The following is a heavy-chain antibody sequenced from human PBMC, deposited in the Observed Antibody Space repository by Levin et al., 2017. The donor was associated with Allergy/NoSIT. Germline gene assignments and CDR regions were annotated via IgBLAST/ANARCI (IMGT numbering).Heavy chain of an antibody. D-gene: IGHD1-26*01. CDR1: GFTFSSYG. Sequence: GGSLRLSCAASGFTFSSYGMHWVRQAPGKGLEWVAVISYDGSNKYYADSVKGRFTISRDNSKNTLYLQMNSLRAEDTAVYYCAKDSGYWGQGTLVTVSS. CDR3: AKDSGY. V-gene: IGHV3-30*18. CDR2: ISYDGSNK. J-gene: IGHJ4*02.